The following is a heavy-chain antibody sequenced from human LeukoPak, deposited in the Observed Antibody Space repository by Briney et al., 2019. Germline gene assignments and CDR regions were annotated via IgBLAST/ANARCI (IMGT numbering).Heavy chain of an antibody. CDR3: ARHVLRGGTVFDV. CDR2: IQYSGDT. V-gene: IGHV4-59*08. Sequence: SGTLSLTGTVSGGSISPNLWSWIRQPPGKGLELIGYIQYSGDTAYNPSLESRVTISVDTSKNQVSLKVISVTAADTAVYYCARHVLRGGTVFDVWGQGTLVTVSS. J-gene: IGHJ4*02. D-gene: IGHD2-8*01. CDR1: GGSISPNL.